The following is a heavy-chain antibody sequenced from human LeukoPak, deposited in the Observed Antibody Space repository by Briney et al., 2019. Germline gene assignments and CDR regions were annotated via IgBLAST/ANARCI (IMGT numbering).Heavy chain of an antibody. CDR3: ARHYDSPNWFDP. CDR2: ISSSGST. V-gene: IGHV4-61*02. Sequence: SETLSLTCTVSGDSISSGDHYWSWIRQPAGKGLEWIGRISSSGSTNYNPSLKSRVTISVDTSKNQCSLKLSSVTAADTAVYFCARHYDSPNWFDPWGQGTLVTVSS. CDR1: GDSISSGDHY. D-gene: IGHD3-22*01. J-gene: IGHJ5*02.